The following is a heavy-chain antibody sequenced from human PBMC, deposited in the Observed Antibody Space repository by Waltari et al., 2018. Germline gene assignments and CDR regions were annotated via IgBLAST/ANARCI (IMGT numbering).Heavy chain of an antibody. Sequence: QGQLQESGPGLVKPSETLSLTCTVPVGSIRRYSWNWLRQPRGKCREWIGRIYTSGSTNYNPSRKSRVTMSVDTSKNQSSLKLSSVMAADTAVYYCAKAGNYYDSSGYYDYYYYYMDVWGKGTTVTVSS. J-gene: IGHJ6*03. V-gene: IGHV4-4*07. D-gene: IGHD3-22*01. CDR1: VGSIRRYS. CDR2: IYTSGST. CDR3: AKAGNYYDSSGYYDYYYYYMDV.